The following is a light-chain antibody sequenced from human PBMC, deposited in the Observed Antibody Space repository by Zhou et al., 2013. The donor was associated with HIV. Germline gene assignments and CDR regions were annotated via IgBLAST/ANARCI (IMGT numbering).Light chain of an antibody. CDR2: DAS. J-gene: IGKJ5*01. CDR1: QSVSSSY. Sequence: EVVMTQSPGTLSLSPGERATLSCRASQSVSSSYLAWYQQRPGQAPRLLIYDASNRATGIPARFSGSGSGTDFTLTISSLQPDDSAIYYCQQYNNYPITFGQGTRLEI. V-gene: IGKV3D-7*01. CDR3: QQYNNYPIT.